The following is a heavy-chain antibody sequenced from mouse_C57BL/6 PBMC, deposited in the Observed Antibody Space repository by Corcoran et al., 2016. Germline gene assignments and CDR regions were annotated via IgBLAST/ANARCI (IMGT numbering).Heavy chain of an antibody. D-gene: IGHD1-2*01. Sequence: EVQLQQSGPELVKPGTSVKLSCKASGYTFTDYYMNWVKQSHGKSLEWIGNINPYNGVTSYNQKFKGKATLTVDKSSSTAYMELRSLTSEDSAVYYCARSGFYWYFDVWGTGTTVTVSS. V-gene: IGHV1-26*01. CDR3: ARSGFYWYFDV. J-gene: IGHJ1*03. CDR1: GYTFTDYY. CDR2: INPYNGVT.